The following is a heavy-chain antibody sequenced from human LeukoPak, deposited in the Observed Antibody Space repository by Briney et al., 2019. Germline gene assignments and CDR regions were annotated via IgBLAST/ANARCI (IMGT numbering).Heavy chain of an antibody. V-gene: IGHV3-23*01. D-gene: IGHD3-10*01. CDR1: GFTFSSYA. Sequence: GGSLRLSCAASGFTFSSYAMSWVRQAPGKGLEWVSVISGSGGSTYYADSVKGRFTVARDNSKNTLLLQMNNVRTEDTAVYYCAKDKSVSADYYFDYWGQGTLVTVSS. CDR2: ISGSGGST. CDR3: AKDKSVSADYYFDY. J-gene: IGHJ4*02.